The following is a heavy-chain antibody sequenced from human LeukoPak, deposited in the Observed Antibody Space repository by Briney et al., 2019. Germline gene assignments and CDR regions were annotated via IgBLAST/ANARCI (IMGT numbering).Heavy chain of an antibody. Sequence: PGGSLRLSCAASGFTFSSYVMSWVRQAPGKGLEWVSAISNSGDNTYYADSVKGRFTISRDNSKNTLYLQMNSLKTEDTAVYYCTTDREFYDTSGNRYWGQGTLVTVSS. CDR2: ISNSGDNT. J-gene: IGHJ4*02. CDR1: GFTFSSYV. CDR3: TTDREFYDTSGNRY. D-gene: IGHD3-22*01. V-gene: IGHV3-23*01.